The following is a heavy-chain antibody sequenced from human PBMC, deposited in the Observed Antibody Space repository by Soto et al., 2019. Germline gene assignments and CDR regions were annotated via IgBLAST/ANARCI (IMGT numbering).Heavy chain of an antibody. Sequence: QITLKESGPTLVKPTQTLTLTCTFSGFSLTTSGVGLGCIRQPPGSALEWHALIYWDDDKRYSPSLKSRLTIAKDTSSNQVVRTMTNMDPVDKATCFGAHRDGFGAFDSWGQGTLVTVSS. CDR2: IYWDDDK. D-gene: IGHD3-10*01. CDR3: AHRDGFGAFDS. V-gene: IGHV2-5*02. CDR1: GFSLTTSGVG. J-gene: IGHJ5*01.